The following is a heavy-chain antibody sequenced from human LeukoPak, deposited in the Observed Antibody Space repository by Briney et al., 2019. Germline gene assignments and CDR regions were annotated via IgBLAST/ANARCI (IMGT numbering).Heavy chain of an antibody. Sequence: PGGSLRLSCAASGFTFSSYSMNWVRQAPGKGLEWVSSISSSSSYIYYADSVKGRFTISRDNAKNSLYLQKNSLRAEDTAVYYCARDLSHYDFWSGYSFWFDPWGQGTLVTVSS. CDR3: ARDLSHYDFWSGYSFWFDP. CDR2: ISSSSSYI. CDR1: GFTFSSYS. V-gene: IGHV3-21*01. J-gene: IGHJ5*02. D-gene: IGHD3-3*01.